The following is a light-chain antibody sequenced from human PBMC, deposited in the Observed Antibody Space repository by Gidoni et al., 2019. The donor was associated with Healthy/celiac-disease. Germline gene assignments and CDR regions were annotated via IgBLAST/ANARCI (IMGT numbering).Light chain of an antibody. CDR2: EVS. Sequence: QSALTQPASVSGSPGHSLTISCTGTSSDFGGYNYVSWYQQHPVKAPKLMIYEVSNRPSGVSNRFSGSKSGNTASLTISGLQAEDEADYYCSSYTSSSTLVFGGGTKLTVL. CDR3: SSYTSSSTLV. CDR1: SSDFGGYNY. J-gene: IGLJ2*01. V-gene: IGLV2-14*01.